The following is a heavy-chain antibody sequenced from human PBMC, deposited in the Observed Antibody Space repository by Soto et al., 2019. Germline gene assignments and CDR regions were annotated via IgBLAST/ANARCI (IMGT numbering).Heavy chain of an antibody. J-gene: IGHJ6*02. V-gene: IGHV3-23*01. CDR3: AKRVIQLWSYYYYYGMDV. CDR2: ISGSGGST. CDR1: GFTFSSYE. D-gene: IGHD5-18*01. Sequence: GGSLRLSCAASGFTFSSYEMNWVRQAPGKGLEWVSAISGSGGSTYYADSVKGRFTISRDNSKNTLYLQMNSLRAEDTAVYYCAKRVIQLWSYYYYYGMDVWGQGTTVTVSS.